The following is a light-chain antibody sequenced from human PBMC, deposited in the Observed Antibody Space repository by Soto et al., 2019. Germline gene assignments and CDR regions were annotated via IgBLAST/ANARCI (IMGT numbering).Light chain of an antibody. V-gene: IGKV3-15*01. CDR3: QQYNTWPLT. Sequence: ETVMTQSQATLSVSPGEGATLSCRATESINQNLAWYQQKPGQAPRLLIHGASYRATGIPDRFSGRGSGTEFTLAISRLQSEDFAVYYCQQYNTWPLTFGGGTKVEIK. CDR1: ESINQN. J-gene: IGKJ4*01. CDR2: GAS.